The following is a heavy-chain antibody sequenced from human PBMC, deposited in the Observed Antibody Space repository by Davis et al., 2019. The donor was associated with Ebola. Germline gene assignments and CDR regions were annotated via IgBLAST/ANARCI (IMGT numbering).Heavy chain of an antibody. Sequence: HTGGSLRLSCGASGFTFSNSGMPWVRHAPGKGLVWVSRINSDGSSTSYADSVKGRFTISRDNAKNTLYLQMNSLRAEDTAVYYCAREPRAVAGMLVYWGQGTLVTVSS. J-gene: IGHJ4*02. CDR3: AREPRAVAGMLVY. CDR2: INSDGSST. V-gene: IGHV3-74*01. D-gene: IGHD6-19*01. CDR1: GFTFSNSG.